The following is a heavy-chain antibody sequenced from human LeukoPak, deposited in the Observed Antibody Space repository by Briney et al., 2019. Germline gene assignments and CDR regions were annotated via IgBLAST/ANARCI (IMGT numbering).Heavy chain of an antibody. CDR1: GYTFTSYG. D-gene: IGHD3-22*01. CDR2: ISAYNGNT. Sequence: ASVKVSCKASGYTFTSYGISWVRQAPGQGLEWMGWISAYNGNTNYAQKLQGRLTMTTDTSTSTAYMELRSLRSDDTAVYYCARDSSSGYYSPSDWFDPWGQGTLVTVSS. V-gene: IGHV1-18*01. CDR3: ARDSSSGYYSPSDWFDP. J-gene: IGHJ5*02.